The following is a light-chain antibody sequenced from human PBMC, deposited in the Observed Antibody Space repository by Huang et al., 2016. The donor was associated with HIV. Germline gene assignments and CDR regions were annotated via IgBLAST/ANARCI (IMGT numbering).Light chain of an antibody. V-gene: IGKV1-9*01. Sequence: IPLTQSPSPLSASVGDRVTITCRASEGIGNYLAWYQQKPGKAPKLLVYGASTLQNGVPARFSGTGSGTHFTLTISSLQPEDFATYYCQQLSTYPRTFGQGTKVEIK. CDR1: EGIGNY. CDR2: GAS. CDR3: QQLSTYPRT. J-gene: IGKJ1*01.